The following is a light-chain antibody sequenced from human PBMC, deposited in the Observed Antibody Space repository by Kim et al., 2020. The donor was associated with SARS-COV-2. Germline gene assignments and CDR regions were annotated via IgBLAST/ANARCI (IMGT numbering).Light chain of an antibody. J-gene: IGKJ1*01. Sequence: ASVGDRVTITCRASQDSSDYLAWYQQKPGKVPKLLIYAASTLQSGGPSRFSGSGSGTDFTLTISSLQPEDVATYYCQIYNSAPRTFGQGTKGDIK. CDR2: AAS. CDR1: QDSSDY. V-gene: IGKV1-27*01. CDR3: QIYNSAPRT.